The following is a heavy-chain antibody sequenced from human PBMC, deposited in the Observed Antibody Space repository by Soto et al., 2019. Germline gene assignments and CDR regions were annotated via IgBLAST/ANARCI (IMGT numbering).Heavy chain of an antibody. Sequence: ETLSLTCAVYGGSFSGYYWSWIRQPPGKGLEWIGEINHSGSTNYNPSLKSRVTISVDTSKNQFSLKLSSVTAADTAVYYCARITRITMIVVPPQDVWGQGTTVTVS. CDR3: ARITRITMIVVPPQDV. CDR1: GGSFSGYY. V-gene: IGHV4-34*01. CDR2: INHSGST. J-gene: IGHJ6*02. D-gene: IGHD3-22*01.